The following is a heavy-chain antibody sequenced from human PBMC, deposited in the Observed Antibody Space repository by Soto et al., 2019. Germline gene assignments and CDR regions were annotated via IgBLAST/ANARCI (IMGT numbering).Heavy chain of an antibody. J-gene: IGHJ4*02. D-gene: IGHD2-15*01. CDR2: IHSGGGSA. CDR3: AKLGGYFSGGRCYSDS. Sequence: GGSLRLSCAASGFTFSTYAMSWVRQAPGKGLEWVSVIHSGGGSAYYADSVKGRFTVSRDNSKNTLYLQMNSLRAEDTALYYCAKLGGYFSGGRCYSDSWGQGTLVTVSS. V-gene: IGHV3-23*01. CDR1: GFTFSTYA.